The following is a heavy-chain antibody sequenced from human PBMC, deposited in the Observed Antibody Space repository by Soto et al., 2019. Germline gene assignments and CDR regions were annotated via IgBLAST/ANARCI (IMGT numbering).Heavy chain of an antibody. V-gene: IGHV4-59*01. J-gene: IGHJ4*02. CDR1: GGSISSYY. D-gene: IGHD1-26*01. CDR3: ARVGANRNFDY. Sequence: PSETLSLTCTVSGGSISSYYWSWIRLPPGKGLEWIGYIYYSGSTNYNPSLKSRVTISVDTSKNQFSLKLSSVTAADTAVYYCARVGANRNFDYWGQGTLVTVSS. CDR2: IYYSGST.